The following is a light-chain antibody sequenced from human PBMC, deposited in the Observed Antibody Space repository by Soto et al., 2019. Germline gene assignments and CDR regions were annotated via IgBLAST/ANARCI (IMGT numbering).Light chain of an antibody. J-gene: IGLJ2*01. CDR1: SGHSSYA. Sequence: QLVLTQSPSASASLGASVKLTCTLSSGHSSYAIAWHQQQPEKGPRYLMKLNSDGSHSKGDRIPDRFSGSSSGAERYLTISSLQSEDEADYYCQTWVTGMEVFGGGTKVTVL. V-gene: IGLV4-69*01. CDR2: LNSDGSH. CDR3: QTWVTGMEV.